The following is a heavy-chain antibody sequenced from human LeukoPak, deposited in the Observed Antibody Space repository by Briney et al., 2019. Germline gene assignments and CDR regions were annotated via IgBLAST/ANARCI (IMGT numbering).Heavy chain of an antibody. CDR3: ARDGPYYDVLTGYPPFDY. CDR1: RFTFSSYT. D-gene: IGHD3-9*01. J-gene: IGHJ4*02. V-gene: IGHV3-30-3*01. CDR2: ISYDGNNK. Sequence: GGSLRLSCAASRFTFSSYTIHWVRQAPGKGLEWLAVISYDGNNKYYADSVKGRFTISRDSSKNTLYLQMNSLRAEDTAVYYCARDGPYYDVLTGYPPFDYWGQGTLVTVSS.